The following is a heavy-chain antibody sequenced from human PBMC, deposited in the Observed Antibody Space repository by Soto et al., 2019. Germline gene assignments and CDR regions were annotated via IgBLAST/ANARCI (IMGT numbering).Heavy chain of an antibody. CDR2: MSYDGNNM. D-gene: IGHD3-9*01. J-gene: IGHJ5*02. Sequence: QVQLVESGGGVVQPGRSLRVSCAASGFTFSDYNMHWVRQAPGKGLEWVAMMSYDGNNMFYADSVQGRFTVSRDKSKNTLSLQMNSLRVDDTAMYYCARSGVKYFGVLTGYDTWGQGTLVTVSS. CDR1: GFTFSDYN. V-gene: IGHV3-30*03. CDR3: ARSGVKYFGVLTGYDT.